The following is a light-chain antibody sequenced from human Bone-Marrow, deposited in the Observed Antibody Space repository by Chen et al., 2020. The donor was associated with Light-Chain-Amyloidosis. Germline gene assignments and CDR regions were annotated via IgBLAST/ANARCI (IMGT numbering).Light chain of an antibody. CDR3: QSADSSGTYEVI. V-gene: IGLV3-25*03. J-gene: IGLJ2*01. Sequence: YELTQPPPVSVSPGQTARMPCSGDDLPTKYAYWYQQKPGQAPVLVIHRDTERPSGISERFSGSSSGTTATLTISGVQAVDEADYHCQSADSSGTYEVIFGGGTKLTVL. CDR1: DLPTKY. CDR2: RDT.